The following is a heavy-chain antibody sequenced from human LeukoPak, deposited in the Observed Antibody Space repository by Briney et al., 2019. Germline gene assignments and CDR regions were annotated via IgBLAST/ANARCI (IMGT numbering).Heavy chain of an antibody. D-gene: IGHD2-2*01. CDR2: IYTSGST. CDR1: GGSISSYY. CDR3: ARYGVVVPAANHPYFDY. V-gene: IGHV4-4*09. J-gene: IGHJ4*02. Sequence: SETLSLTCTVSGGSISSYYWSWIRQPPGKGLEWIGYIYTSGSTNYNPSLKSRVTISVDTSKNRFSLKLSSVTAADTAVYYCARYGVVVPAANHPYFDYWGQGTLVTVSS.